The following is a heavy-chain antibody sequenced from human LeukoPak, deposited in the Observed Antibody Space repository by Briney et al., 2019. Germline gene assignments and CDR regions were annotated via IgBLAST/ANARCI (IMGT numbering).Heavy chain of an antibody. V-gene: IGHV3-33*08. CDR1: GFTFSHLW. CDR3: ARDRGSSWFGPIDY. J-gene: IGHJ4*02. Sequence: GGSLRLSCAASGFTFSHLWMTWVRQAPGKGLEWVAVIWSDGTNDYYADPVQGRFTISRDNSKNTLYLQMNSLRVEDTAVYYCARDRGSSWFGPIDYWGLGTLVTVSS. CDR2: IWSDGTND. D-gene: IGHD6-13*01.